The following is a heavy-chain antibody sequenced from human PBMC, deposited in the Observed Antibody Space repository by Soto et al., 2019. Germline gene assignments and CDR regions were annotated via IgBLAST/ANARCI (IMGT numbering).Heavy chain of an antibody. CDR2: ISVDGSTE. D-gene: IGHD3-10*01. J-gene: IGHJ6*01. CDR1: GFTFISYA. Sequence: QVQLVESGGGVVQPGRSLRLSCAASGFTFISYAMHWVRQAPGKGLEWVAVISVDGSTEYYADSGKGRVTIPRDNSKNKVYLQMNSLRSEDTAFYYWSRSRHGSGSYTHFYYGLDVRWQGNTVTVSS. CDR3: SRSRHGSGSYTHFYYGLDV. V-gene: IGHV3-30-3*01.